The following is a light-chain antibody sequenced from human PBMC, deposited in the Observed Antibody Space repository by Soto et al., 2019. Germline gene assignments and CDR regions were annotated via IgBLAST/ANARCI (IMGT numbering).Light chain of an antibody. J-gene: IGLJ2*01. CDR3: ATWDDSLSGVV. Sequence: QAVLTQPPSASGTPGQRVTISCSGSNSNIGSNPVNWYQHFPGTAPKLLIYNSDQRPSGVPDRFSGSKSGTSASLAISGLQSADEADYYCATWDDSLSGVVFGGGTKLTVL. CDR1: NSNIGSNP. CDR2: NSD. V-gene: IGLV1-44*01.